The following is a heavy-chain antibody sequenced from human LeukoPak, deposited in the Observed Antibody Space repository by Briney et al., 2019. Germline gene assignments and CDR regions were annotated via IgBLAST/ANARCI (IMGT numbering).Heavy chain of an antibody. J-gene: IGHJ4*02. CDR3: ARLAIGVVEYYFDY. Sequence: SVKVSCKASGGTFSSYTISWVRQAPGQGLEWMGRIIPILGMANYAQKFQGRVTITADKSTGTAYMELSSLRSEDTAVYYCARLAIGVVEYYFDYWGQGTLVTVSS. D-gene: IGHD3-3*01. CDR1: GGTFSSYT. CDR2: IIPILGMA. V-gene: IGHV1-69*02.